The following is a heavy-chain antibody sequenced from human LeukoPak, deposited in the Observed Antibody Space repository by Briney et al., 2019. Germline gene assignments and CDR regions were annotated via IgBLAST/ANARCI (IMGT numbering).Heavy chain of an antibody. D-gene: IGHD3-9*01. CDR2: IKSKTDGGTT. CDR1: GFTFSNAW. CDR3: TTDSQHFDWLLSLGYDAIDI. V-gene: IGHV3-15*01. J-gene: IGHJ3*02. Sequence: PGGSLRLSCAASGFTFSNAWMTWVRQPPGKGLEWVGRIKSKTDGGTTDYAAPVKGRFTISRDDSKSTLYLQMNSLKTEDTAVYYCTTDSQHFDWLLSLGYDAIDIWGQGTMVTVSS.